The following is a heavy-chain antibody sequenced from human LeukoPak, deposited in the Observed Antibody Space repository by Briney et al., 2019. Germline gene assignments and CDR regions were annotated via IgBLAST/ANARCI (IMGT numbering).Heavy chain of an antibody. CDR1: GFTFSSYA. CDR2: INHSGST. Sequence: GSLRLSCAASGFTFSSYAMSWIRQPPGKGLEWIGEINHSGSTNYNPSLKSRVTISVDTSKNQFSLKLSSVTAADTAVYYCARSMVRGAIDAYWGQGTLVTVSS. CDR3: ARSMVRGAIDAY. D-gene: IGHD3-10*01. J-gene: IGHJ4*02. V-gene: IGHV4-34*01.